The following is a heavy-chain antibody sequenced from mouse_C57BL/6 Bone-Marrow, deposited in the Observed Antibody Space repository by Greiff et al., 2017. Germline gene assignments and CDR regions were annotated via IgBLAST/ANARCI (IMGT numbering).Heavy chain of an antibody. CDR2: IHPSDSDT. CDR1: GYTFTSSW. V-gene: IGHV1-74*01. Sequence: QVQLQQSGAELVKPGASVKVSCKASGYTFTSSWMHWVKQRPGQGLEWIGRIHPSDSDTNYNQKFKGKAKLTVDKSSSTAYMQLSSLTSEDSAVYYCAIPKLYDGYYWYFDVWGTGTTVTVSS. CDR3: AIPKLYDGYYWYFDV. D-gene: IGHD2-3*01. J-gene: IGHJ1*03.